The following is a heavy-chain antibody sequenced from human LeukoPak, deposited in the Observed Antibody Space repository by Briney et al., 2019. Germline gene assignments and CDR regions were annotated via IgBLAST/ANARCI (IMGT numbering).Heavy chain of an antibody. Sequence: GGSLRLSCAASGFTFSSYSMNWVRQAPGKGLEWVSYISSSGSSKYYADPVTARFTVSRDNAKNSLYLQVNSLRDEDTAVYYCARDKGNDYGVFDYWGQGTLVTVSS. CDR1: GFTFSSYS. CDR2: ISSSGSSK. D-gene: IGHD4-17*01. J-gene: IGHJ4*02. V-gene: IGHV3-48*02. CDR3: ARDKGNDYGVFDY.